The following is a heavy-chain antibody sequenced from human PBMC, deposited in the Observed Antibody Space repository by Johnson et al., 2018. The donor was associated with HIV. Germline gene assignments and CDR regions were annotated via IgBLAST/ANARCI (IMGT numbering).Heavy chain of an antibody. CDR3: ARRTVTALFDI. J-gene: IGHJ3*02. V-gene: IGHV3-66*04. Sequence: VQLVESGGGLAQPGGSLRLSCAASGITVSSNYMSWVRQAPGKGLEWVSVIYGGGNTYYADSVKGRFTISRDNAKNSLILQMNSLRDEDTAVYYCARRTVTALFDIWGQGTLVTVSS. CDR2: IYGGGNT. CDR1: GITVSSNY. D-gene: IGHD4-17*01.